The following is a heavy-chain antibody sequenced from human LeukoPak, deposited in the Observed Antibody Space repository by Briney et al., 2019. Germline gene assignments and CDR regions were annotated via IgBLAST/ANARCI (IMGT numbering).Heavy chain of an antibody. CDR1: GVSISSYY. D-gene: IGHD3-3*01. Sequence: SETLARTCTVSGVSISSYYWRRIRQPPGKGLEWIDCAHYSGNTNYNPSLKSRVTISVDTSKNQFSLKLRSVTTADTAVYYCAGEVWRPPYYFYGMDVWSQGTTVTVSS. J-gene: IGHJ6*02. CDR3: AGEVWRPPYYFYGMDV. V-gene: IGHV4-59*01. CDR2: AHYSGNT.